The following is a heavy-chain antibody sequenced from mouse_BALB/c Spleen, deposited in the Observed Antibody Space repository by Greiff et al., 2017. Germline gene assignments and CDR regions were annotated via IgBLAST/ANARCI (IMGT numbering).Heavy chain of an antibody. CDR3: SREGYYGYYAMDY. CDR2: INSNGGSI. V-gene: IGHV5-6-3*01. J-gene: IGHJ4*01. Sequence: EVKVVESGGGLVQPGGSLKLPCAASGFTFSSSGMSWVRQTPDKGLELVATINSNGGSIYYPDSVMGRLTITRDNAKNNLYLQMSSLKSEDTAMYYCSREGYYGYYAMDYWGQGTSVTVSS. CDR1: GFTFSSSG. D-gene: IGHD1-2*01.